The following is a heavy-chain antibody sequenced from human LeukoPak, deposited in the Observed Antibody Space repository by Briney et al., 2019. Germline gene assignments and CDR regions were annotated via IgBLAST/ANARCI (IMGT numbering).Heavy chain of an antibody. Sequence: GGSLRLSCAASGFTFSSYWMHWVRQAPGKGPMWVSRICPDGTVTNYADSVKARFIISRDNARNTVYLQMNSLRVEDTAVYYCVRDFRSADYWGQGTLVTVSS. CDR2: ICPDGTVT. CDR3: VRDFRSADY. J-gene: IGHJ4*02. CDR1: GFTFSSYW. V-gene: IGHV3-74*01.